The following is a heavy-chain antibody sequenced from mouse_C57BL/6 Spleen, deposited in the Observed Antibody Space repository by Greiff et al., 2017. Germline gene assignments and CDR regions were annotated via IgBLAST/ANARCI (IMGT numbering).Heavy chain of an antibody. CDR1: GFSLTSYG. CDR2: IWSDGST. Sequence: VQVVESGPGLVAPSQSLSITCTVSGFSLTSYGVHWVRQPPGKGLEWLVVIWSDGSTTYNSALKSRLSISKDNSKSQVFLKMNSLQTDDTAMYYCARHRASSYEDYWYFDVWGTGTTVTVSS. CDR3: ARHRASSYEDYWYFDV. V-gene: IGHV2-6-1*01. J-gene: IGHJ1*03. D-gene: IGHD1-1*01.